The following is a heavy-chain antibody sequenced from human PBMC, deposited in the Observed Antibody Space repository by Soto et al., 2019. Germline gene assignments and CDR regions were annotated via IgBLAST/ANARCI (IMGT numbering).Heavy chain of an antibody. V-gene: IGHV1-3*01. Sequence: ASVKVSCKASGYTFTIYAMHWVLQAPGQRLEWMGWINAGNGNTKYSQKFQGRVTITRDTSASTAYMELSSLRPEDTAVYYCARDMYYDFWSGLFDYWGQGTLVTVSS. D-gene: IGHD3-3*01. CDR3: ARDMYYDFWSGLFDY. CDR2: INAGNGNT. CDR1: GYTFTIYA. J-gene: IGHJ4*02.